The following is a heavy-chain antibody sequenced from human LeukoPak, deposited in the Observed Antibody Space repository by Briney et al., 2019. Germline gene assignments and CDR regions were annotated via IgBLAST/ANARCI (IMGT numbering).Heavy chain of an antibody. CDR2: ISYDGSNK. Sequence: GALRLSCAASGFTFSSYGMHWVRQAPGKGLEWVAVISYDGSNKYYADSVKGRFTISRDNSKNTLYLQMNSLRAEDTAVYYCAKDSGTIGPKYFQHWGQGTLVTVSS. CDR3: AKDSGTIGPKYFQH. CDR1: GFTFSSYG. V-gene: IGHV3-30*18. D-gene: IGHD4/OR15-4a*01. J-gene: IGHJ1*01.